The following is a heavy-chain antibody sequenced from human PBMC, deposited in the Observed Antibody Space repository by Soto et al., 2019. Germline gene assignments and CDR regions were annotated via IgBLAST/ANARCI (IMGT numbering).Heavy chain of an antibody. J-gene: IGHJ4*02. V-gene: IGHV3-30-3*01. Sequence: GGSLRLSCAASGFTFSSYAMHWVRQAPGKGLEWVAVISYDGSNKYYADSVKGRFTISRDNSKNTLYLQMNSLRAEDTAVYYCARDGNLLRYFDWLYYFDYWGQGTLVTVSS. CDR2: ISYDGSNK. CDR1: GFTFSSYA. D-gene: IGHD3-9*01. CDR3: ARDGNLLRYFDWLYYFDY.